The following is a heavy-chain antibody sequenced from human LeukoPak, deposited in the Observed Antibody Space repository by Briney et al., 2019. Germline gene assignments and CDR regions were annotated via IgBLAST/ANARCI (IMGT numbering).Heavy chain of an antibody. J-gene: IGHJ4*02. CDR3: VRDGGVSGYDLLDY. V-gene: IGHV3-7*01. CDR2: IKQDGSEK. CDR1: GFTFRSYW. Sequence: PGGSLRLSCAASGFTFRSYWMSWVPQAPGKGLEWVANIKQDGSEKYYVDYVKGRFTISRDNAKNSLYLQMNSQRAEDTAVYYCVRDGGVSGYDLLDYWGQGTLVTVSS. D-gene: IGHD5-12*01.